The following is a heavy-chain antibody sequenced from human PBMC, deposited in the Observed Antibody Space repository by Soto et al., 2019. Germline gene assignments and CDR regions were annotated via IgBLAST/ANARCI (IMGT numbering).Heavy chain of an antibody. V-gene: IGHV1-18*01. CDR2: ISAYNGAT. CDR3: ARDFTGWPPDGVDS. D-gene: IGHD3-16*01. Sequence: QVHLVQSGAEVKMPGASVKVSCKASGFTFTSYAITWVRQAPGQGLEWMGWISAYNGATNYAQNFQGRVTMTTDSSTSTDYMELGSLTSDDTAVDFCARDFTGWPPDGVDSWGQGTLIIVSA. CDR1: GFTFTSYA. J-gene: IGHJ4*02.